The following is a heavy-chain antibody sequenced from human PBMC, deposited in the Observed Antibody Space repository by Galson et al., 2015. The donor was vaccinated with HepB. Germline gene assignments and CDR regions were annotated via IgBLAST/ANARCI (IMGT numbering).Heavy chain of an antibody. Sequence: SLRLSCAASGFTFSSYSMNWVRQAPGKGLEWVSSISSSRSYIYYADSVKGRFTISRDNAKNSLYLQMNSLRAEDTAVYYCARGLTIHGYYHYGMAVWGQRTTVTVSS. J-gene: IGHJ6*02. CDR2: ISSSRSYI. CDR1: GFTFSSYS. V-gene: IGHV3-21*01. D-gene: IGHD3-3*01. CDR3: ARGLTIHGYYHYGMAV.